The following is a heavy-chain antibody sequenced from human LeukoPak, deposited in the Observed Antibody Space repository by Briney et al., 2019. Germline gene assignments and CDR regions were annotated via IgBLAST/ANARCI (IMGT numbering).Heavy chain of an antibody. V-gene: IGHV4-4*09. D-gene: IGHD3-9*01. J-gene: IGHJ3*02. Sequence: PSETLSLTCTVSGGSISSYYWSWIRQPPGKGLEWIGYIYTSGSTNYNPSLKSRVTMSVDTSKNQFSLKLSSVTAADTAVYYCARDETIYDILTGPRAFDIWGQGTMVTVSS. CDR2: IYTSGST. CDR3: ARDETIYDILTGPRAFDI. CDR1: GGSISSYY.